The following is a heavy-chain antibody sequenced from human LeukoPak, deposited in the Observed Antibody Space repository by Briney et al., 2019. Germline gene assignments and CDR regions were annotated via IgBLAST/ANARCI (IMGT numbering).Heavy chain of an antibody. CDR3: AGDGQSGSPFDY. J-gene: IGHJ4*02. CDR2: IYHSAST. CDR1: GGSISINY. V-gene: IGHV4-59*12. D-gene: IGHD1-26*01. Sequence: NPSETLSLTCTVSGGSISINYWSWIRQPPGKGLEWIGYIYHSASTYYNPSLNSRVTISVDRSRNQFSLNLYSVTAADTAVYYCAGDGQSGSPFDYWGQGILVTVSS.